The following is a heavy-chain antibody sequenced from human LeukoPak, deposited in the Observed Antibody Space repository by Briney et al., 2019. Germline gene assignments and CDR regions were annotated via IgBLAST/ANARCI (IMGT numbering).Heavy chain of an antibody. J-gene: IGHJ4*02. CDR3: ARVTYSGYEFDY. CDR2: IYYSGST. Sequence: SETLSLTCTVSGGSISSYYWSWIRQPPGRGLEWIGYIYYSGSTNYNPSLKSRVTISVDTSKNQFSLKLSSVTAADTAVYYCARVTYSGYEFDYWGQGTLVTVSS. D-gene: IGHD5-12*01. CDR1: GGSISSYY. V-gene: IGHV4-59*12.